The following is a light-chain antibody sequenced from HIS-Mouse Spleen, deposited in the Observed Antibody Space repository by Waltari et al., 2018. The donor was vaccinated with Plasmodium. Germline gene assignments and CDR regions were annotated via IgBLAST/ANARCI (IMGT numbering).Light chain of an antibody. CDR3: CSYAGSYTWV. Sequence: QSALTQPRSVSGSPGQSVTISCTGTSSDVGGYNYVSWYQQHPGNAPKLMIYDVSKRASGGPDRFPGSKPGSTATLTISGLQAEDEADYYCCSYAGSYTWVFGGGTKLTVL. V-gene: IGLV2-11*01. CDR2: DVS. CDR1: SSDVGGYNY. J-gene: IGLJ3*02.